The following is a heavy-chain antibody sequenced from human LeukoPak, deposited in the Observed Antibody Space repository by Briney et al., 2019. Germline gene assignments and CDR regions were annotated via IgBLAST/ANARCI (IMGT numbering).Heavy chain of an antibody. D-gene: IGHD2-2*01. J-gene: IGHJ4*02. CDR2: INHSGST. Sequence: SETLSLTCAVYGGSFSGYYWSWIRQPPGKGLEWIGEINHSGSTNYNPSLKSRVTISVDTSKNQFSLKLSSVTAADTAVYYCARDGIVVVPAAMDPFDYWGQGTLVIVSS. CDR3: ARDGIVVVPAAMDPFDY. CDR1: GGSFSGYY. V-gene: IGHV4-34*01.